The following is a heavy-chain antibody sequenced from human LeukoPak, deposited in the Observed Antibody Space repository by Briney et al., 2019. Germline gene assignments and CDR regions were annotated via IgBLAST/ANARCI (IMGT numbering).Heavy chain of an antibody. Sequence: SETLSLTCTVSGGSISSYYWSWIRQPPGKGLEWIGYIYYSGSTNYNPSLKSRVTISVDTSKNQFSLKLSSVTAADTAVYYCAGEEQWLYYFDYWGQGTLVTVSS. D-gene: IGHD6-19*01. CDR2: IYYSGST. CDR1: GGSISSYY. J-gene: IGHJ4*02. V-gene: IGHV4-59*01. CDR3: AGEEQWLYYFDY.